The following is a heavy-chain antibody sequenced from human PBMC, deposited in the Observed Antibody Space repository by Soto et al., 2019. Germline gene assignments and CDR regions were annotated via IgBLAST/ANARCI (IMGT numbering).Heavy chain of an antibody. J-gene: IGHJ4*02. D-gene: IGHD2-21*02. CDR2: LNANTGGK. CDR3: ARDPYCGDDCSLWYLDL. CDR1: GYTFSVYH. Sequence: ASVKVSCKASGYTFSVYHVPGVRQAPGRGLEWVGWLNANTGGKNYAQKFQGRVTMTRDTSISTAYMELSGLRSDDTAVYYCARDPYCGDDCSLWYLDLWGQGTLVPVSS. V-gene: IGHV1-2*02.